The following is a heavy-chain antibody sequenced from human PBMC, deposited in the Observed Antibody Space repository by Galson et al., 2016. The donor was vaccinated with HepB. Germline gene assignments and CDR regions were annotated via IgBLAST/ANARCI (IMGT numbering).Heavy chain of an antibody. Sequence: SLRLPCAASGFTFRNDGMTWVRQAPAKGLEVGSSNSRTGGSTDYADSVKGRFTISRDTSKNTLSLQMNSLTADDTAIYYCVQGSTAPAVWGKGTTVTVSS. CDR2: NSRTGGST. J-gene: IGHJ6*04. D-gene: IGHD2-2*01. V-gene: IGHV3-23*01. CDR1: GFTFRNDG. CDR3: VQGSTAPAV.